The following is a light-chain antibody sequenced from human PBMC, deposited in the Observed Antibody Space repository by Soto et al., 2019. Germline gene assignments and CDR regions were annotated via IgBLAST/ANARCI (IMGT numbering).Light chain of an antibody. Sequence: DIVMTQSPDSLAVSLGERATINCKSSQSVLYSSNNKNYLAWYQQKPGQPPKLLIYWASTRESGVPDRFSGSGCGTVFTLTISRPQAKDVAVYYCQQYSSTPPFTSGPGTKVDIK. CDR2: WAS. CDR3: QQYSSTPPFT. V-gene: IGKV4-1*01. J-gene: IGKJ3*01. CDR1: QSVLYSSNNKNY.